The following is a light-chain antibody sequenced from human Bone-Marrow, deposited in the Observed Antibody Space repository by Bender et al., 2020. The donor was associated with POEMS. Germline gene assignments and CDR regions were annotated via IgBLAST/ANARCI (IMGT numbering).Light chain of an antibody. CDR3: AVWDDSLNGWV. J-gene: IGLJ3*02. CDR1: SSNIGAHA. CDR2: TSH. Sequence: QSVLTQPPSASGTPGQRVTISCSGGSSNIGAHAVNWYQHLPGTAPNLLTYTSHRRPSEVPDRFSGSRSGASASLAISGLQSEDEADYYCAVWDDSLNGWVFGGGTKLTVL. V-gene: IGLV1-44*01.